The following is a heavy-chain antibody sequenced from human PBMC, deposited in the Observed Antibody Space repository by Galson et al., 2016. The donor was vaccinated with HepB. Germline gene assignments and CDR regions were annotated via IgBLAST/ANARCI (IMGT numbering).Heavy chain of an antibody. J-gene: IGHJ3*01. D-gene: IGHD4-23*01. V-gene: IGHV3-30*03. CDR2: ISYDGTNT. CDR1: GFGFRSYG. Sequence: SLRLSCAASGFGFRSYGMHWVRQAPGKGLEWVAGISYDGTNTYYADSVKGRFTISRDNSKNTLYLQMTNLRVEDTALYYCVADHGGLDCFDFWGRGTMVTVSS. CDR3: VADHGGLDCFDF.